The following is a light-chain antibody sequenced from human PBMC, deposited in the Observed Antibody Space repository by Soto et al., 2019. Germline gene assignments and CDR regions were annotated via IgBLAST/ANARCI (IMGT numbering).Light chain of an antibody. CDR1: SSGVGSYNL. J-gene: IGLJ2*01. CDR3: CSYAGSSTFG. Sequence: QSVLTQPASVSGSPGQSITISCTGTSSGVGSYNLVSWYQQHPGKAPKLMIYEGSKRPSGVSNRFSGSKSGNTASLTISGLQAEDEADYYCCSYAGSSTFGFGGGTKLTVL. CDR2: EGS. V-gene: IGLV2-23*03.